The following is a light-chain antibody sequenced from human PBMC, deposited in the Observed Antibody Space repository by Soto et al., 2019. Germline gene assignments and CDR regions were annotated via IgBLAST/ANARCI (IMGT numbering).Light chain of an antibody. V-gene: IGLV1-40*01. CDR1: SSNIGADYD. CDR2: GDT. CDR3: QSYDSSLSGSV. Sequence: QSVLTQPPSVSGAPGQRVTISCTGSSSNIGADYDVHWYQQLPGTAPKPLIFGDTNRPSGVPDRFSGSKSGTSASLAITGLQADDEADYYCQSYDSSLSGSVFGGGTKLTVL. J-gene: IGLJ2*01.